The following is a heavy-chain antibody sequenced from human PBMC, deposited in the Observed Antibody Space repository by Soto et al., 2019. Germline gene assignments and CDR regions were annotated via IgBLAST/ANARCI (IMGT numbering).Heavy chain of an antibody. CDR1: GFTVSSNY. CDR3: ARDLRDGYSHNWFDP. D-gene: IGHD4-4*01. CDR2: IYSGGST. Sequence: HPGGSLRLSCAASGFTVSSNYMSWVRQAPGKGLEWVSVIYSGGSTYYADSVKGRFTISRDNSKNTLYLQMNSLRAEDTAVYYCARDLRDGYSHNWFDPWGQGTLVTVSS. V-gene: IGHV3-53*01. J-gene: IGHJ5*02.